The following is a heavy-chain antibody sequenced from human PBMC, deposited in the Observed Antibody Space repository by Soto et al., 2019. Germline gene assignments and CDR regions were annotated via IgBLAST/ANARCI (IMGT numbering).Heavy chain of an antibody. J-gene: IGHJ4*02. CDR1: GGSISSGNYY. Sequence: TLSLTGTVSGGSISSGNYYWSWIRQPPGKGLEWIGYIFHTGSTYFNPSLRSRVSISIDTSKSHFSLKLTSVTAADTAMFYCARVSIAADGPFIDHWGQGALVTVSS. V-gene: IGHV4-30-4*01. CDR3: ARVSIAADGPFIDH. D-gene: IGHD6-25*01. CDR2: IFHTGST.